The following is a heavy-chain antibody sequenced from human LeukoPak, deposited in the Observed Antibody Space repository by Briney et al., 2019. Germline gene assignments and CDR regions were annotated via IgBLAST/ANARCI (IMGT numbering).Heavy chain of an antibody. CDR3: ARGGWELLFLDY. V-gene: IGHV1-46*01. J-gene: IGHJ4*02. D-gene: IGHD1-26*01. Sequence: ASVKVSCKASGGTFSSYAISWVRQAPGQGLEWMGIINPSGGSTSYAQKFQGRVTMTRDMSTSTVYMELSSLRSEDTAVYYCARGGWELLFLDYWGQGTLVTVSS. CDR1: GGTFSSYA. CDR2: INPSGGST.